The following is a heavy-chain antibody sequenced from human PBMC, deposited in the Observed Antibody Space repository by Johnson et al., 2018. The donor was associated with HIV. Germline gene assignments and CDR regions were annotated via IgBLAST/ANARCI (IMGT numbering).Heavy chain of an antibody. J-gene: IGHJ3*02. D-gene: IGHD6-13*01. CDR2: IYSGGST. CDR1: GFTVSSNY. CDR3: AKGGAASDAFDI. V-gene: IGHV3-66*01. Sequence: MQLVESGGGLVQPGGSLRLSCAASGFTVSSNYMSWVRQAPGKGLEWVSIIYSGGSTYYADAVQGRFTISSDNSKNSLYLQMNSLRAEDTALYYCAKGGAASDAFDIWGQGTMVTVSS.